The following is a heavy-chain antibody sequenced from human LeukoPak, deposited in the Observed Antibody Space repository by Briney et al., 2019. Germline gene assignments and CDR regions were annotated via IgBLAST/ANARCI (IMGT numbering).Heavy chain of an antibody. CDR2: INTDGTVT. Sequence: PRGSLRLSCAASGFTFSKYWMLCVRHAPGKGLWSVSRINTDGTVTTYAHSVKGRFTVSRDNADNTMFVQMNSVRDEDTAVYYCETKQWLAPPPDSWGQGTPVTVSS. J-gene: IGHJ4*02. D-gene: IGHD6-19*01. CDR3: ETKQWLAPPPDS. V-gene: IGHV3-74*01. CDR1: GFTFSKYW.